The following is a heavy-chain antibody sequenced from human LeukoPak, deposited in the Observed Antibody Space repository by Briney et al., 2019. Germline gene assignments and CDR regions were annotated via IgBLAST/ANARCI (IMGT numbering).Heavy chain of an antibody. D-gene: IGHD3-22*01. J-gene: IGHJ4*02. Sequence: PGGSLRLSCAASGFTFSSYGMHWVRQAPGKGLEWVAFIRYDGSNKYYADSVKGRFTISRDNSKNTLYLQMNSLRAEDTAVYYCAKGRYYDSSGSPDFDYWGQGTLVTVSS. CDR1: GFTFSSYG. CDR3: AKGRYYDSSGSPDFDY. V-gene: IGHV3-30*02. CDR2: IRYDGSNK.